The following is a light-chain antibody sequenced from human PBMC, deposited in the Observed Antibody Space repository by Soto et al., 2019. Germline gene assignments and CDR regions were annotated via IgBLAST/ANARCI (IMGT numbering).Light chain of an antibody. J-gene: IGKJ4*01. CDR2: GAV. CDR3: QQSYTFPLT. CDR1: QTIRDD. Sequence: DIEKTQYPSSLSSSVGKRGPIPCPASQTIRDDLNWYQQKLGKAPKLLIFGAVTLQTGVPSRFTGRGSGTLFSLTISDLQPDDFATYYCQQSYTFPLTFGGGTKVDIK. V-gene: IGKV1-39*01.